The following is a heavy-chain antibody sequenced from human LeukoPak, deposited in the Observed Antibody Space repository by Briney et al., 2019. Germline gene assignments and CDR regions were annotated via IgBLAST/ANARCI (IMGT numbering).Heavy chain of an antibody. CDR2: ISYDGSNK. V-gene: IGHV3-30-3*01. D-gene: IGHD2-2*01. J-gene: IGHJ4*02. Sequence: GGSLRLSCAASGFTFSSYAMHWVRHAPGKGLEWMAVISYDGSNKYYADSVKGRFTISRDNSKNTLYLQMNSLRAEDTAVYYCARDNCSSTSCVDYWGQGTLVTVSS. CDR1: GFTFSSYA. CDR3: ARDNCSSTSCVDY.